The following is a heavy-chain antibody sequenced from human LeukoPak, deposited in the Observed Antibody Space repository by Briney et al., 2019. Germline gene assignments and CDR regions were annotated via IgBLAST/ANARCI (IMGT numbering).Heavy chain of an antibody. CDR1: GGSISSSSYY. CDR3: ARGGTTVTPGLLWFDP. J-gene: IGHJ5*02. Sequence: SETLSLTCSVSGGSISSSSYYWGWIRQPPGKGLEWIGGIYYSGSTYYNPSLKSRVTISVDTSKNQFSLKLSSVTAADTAVYYCARGGTTVTPGLLWFDPWGQGTLVTVSS. V-gene: IGHV4-39*01. CDR2: IYYSGST. D-gene: IGHD4-17*01.